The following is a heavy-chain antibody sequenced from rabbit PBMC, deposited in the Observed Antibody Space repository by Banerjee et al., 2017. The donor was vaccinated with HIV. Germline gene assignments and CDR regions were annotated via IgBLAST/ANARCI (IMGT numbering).Heavy chain of an antibody. V-gene: IGHV1S45*01. J-gene: IGHJ4*01. CDR1: GFSFSNKYV. CDR3: ARSDSADVGEGYESGFHL. D-gene: IGHD6-1*01. CDR2: INSSSRNV. Sequence: QEQLEESGGDLVKPEGSLTITCTASGFSFSNKYVMCWVRQAPGKGLEWIGCINSSSRNVVYASWATGRFTISKTSSTTVTLQMTSLTAADTATYFCARSDSADVGEGYESGFHLWARAPSSPS.